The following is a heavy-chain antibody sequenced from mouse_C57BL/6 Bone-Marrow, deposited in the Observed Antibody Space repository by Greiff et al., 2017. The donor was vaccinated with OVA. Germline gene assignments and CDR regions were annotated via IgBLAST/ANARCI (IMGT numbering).Heavy chain of an antibody. D-gene: IGHD2-5*01. J-gene: IGHJ3*01. CDR1: GYTFTSYW. CDR2: IDPNSGGN. CDR3: ARSRRYSNCPFAY. V-gene: IGHV1-72*01. Sequence: VQLQESGAELVKPGASVKLSCKASGYTFTSYWMHWVKQRPGRGLEWIGRIDPNSGGNKYNEKFKRKATLTVDKPSSTAYMQLSSLTSEDSAVYDCARSRRYSNCPFAYWGQGTLVTVSA.